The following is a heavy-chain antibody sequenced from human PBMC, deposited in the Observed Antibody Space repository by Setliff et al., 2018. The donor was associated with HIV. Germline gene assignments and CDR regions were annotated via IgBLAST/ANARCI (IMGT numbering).Heavy chain of an antibody. V-gene: IGHV4-39*01. Sequence: SETLSLTCTVAGGSTSSSSYYGTWIRQPPGKGLEWIGKINHSGSAKYNPSLQSRVAISVDISKNQFSLKLNSVTPDDTAVYYCARPSAANFFYSYAMDVWGQGSTVTVSS. J-gene: IGHJ6*02. CDR1: GGSTSSSSYY. CDR2: INHSGSA. D-gene: IGHD6-13*01. CDR3: ARPSAANFFYSYAMDV.